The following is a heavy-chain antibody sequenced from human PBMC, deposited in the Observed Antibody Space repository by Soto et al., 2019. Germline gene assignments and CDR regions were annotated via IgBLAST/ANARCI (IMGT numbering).Heavy chain of an antibody. CDR1: GGSISSSSYY. V-gene: IGHV4-30-2*01. J-gene: IGHJ6*02. Sequence: SETLSLTCTVSGGSISSSSYYWSWIRQPPGKGLEWIGYIYHSGSTYYNQSLKSRVTISVDRSKNQFSLKLSSVTAADTAVYYCASRGYYYYGMDVWGQGTTVTVSS. CDR3: ASRGYYYYGMDV. CDR2: IYHSGST.